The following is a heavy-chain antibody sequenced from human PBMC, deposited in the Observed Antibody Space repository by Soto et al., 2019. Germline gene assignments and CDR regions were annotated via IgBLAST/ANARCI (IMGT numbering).Heavy chain of an antibody. Sequence: SETLSLTCTVSGGSISSGGYYWSWIRQHPGKGLEWIGYIYYSGSTYYNPSLKSRVTISVDTSKNQFSLKLSSVTAADTAVYYCARDRDYYYGMDVWGQGTTVTVSS. CDR2: IYYSGST. J-gene: IGHJ6*02. CDR3: ARDRDYYYGMDV. CDR1: GGSISSGGYY. V-gene: IGHV4-31*03.